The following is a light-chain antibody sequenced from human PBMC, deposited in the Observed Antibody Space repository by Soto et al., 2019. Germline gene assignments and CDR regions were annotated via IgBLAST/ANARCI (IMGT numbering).Light chain of an antibody. Sequence: SVLTQTPSVSGTPGQRVNISCSGSSSNIGRNYVYWYHQFPGMAPKLLIYRDNERPSGVSDRFSGSKSGTSASLAISGLRSWYEADYHCATWYDSLGGPVFGGGTKLTVL. J-gene: IGLJ2*01. V-gene: IGLV1-47*01. CDR2: RDN. CDR1: SSNIGRNY. CDR3: ATWYDSLGGPV.